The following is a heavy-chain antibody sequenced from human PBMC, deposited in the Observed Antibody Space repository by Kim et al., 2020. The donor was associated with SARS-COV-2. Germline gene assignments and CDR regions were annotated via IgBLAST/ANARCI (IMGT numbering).Heavy chain of an antibody. CDR3: ARGVSGSYNWFDP. V-gene: IGHV1-69*01. D-gene: IGHD1-26*01. J-gene: IGHJ5*02. Sequence: YAQKFQGRVTITADESTSTAYMELSSLRSEDTAVYYCARGVSGSYNWFDPWGQGTLVTVSS.